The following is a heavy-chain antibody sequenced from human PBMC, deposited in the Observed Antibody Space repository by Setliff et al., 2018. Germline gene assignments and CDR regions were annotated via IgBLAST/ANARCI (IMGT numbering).Heavy chain of an antibody. V-gene: IGHV4-34*01. D-gene: IGHD6-6*01. CDR1: GGSFRANY. Sequence: SETLSLTCAVSGGSFRANYWSWIRQPPGKGLEWIGEINPGGSIDYTPSLKSRVTISVDTSKKQFSLKLSSVTTADTAVYYCARNPDYLQYSFDLWGRGTLVTVSS. CDR2: INPGGSI. J-gene: IGHJ2*01. CDR3: ARNPDYLQYSFDL.